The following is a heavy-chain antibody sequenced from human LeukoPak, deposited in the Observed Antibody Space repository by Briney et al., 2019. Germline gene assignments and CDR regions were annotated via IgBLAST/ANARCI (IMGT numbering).Heavy chain of an antibody. J-gene: IGHJ4*02. Sequence: PSETLSLTCTVSGDSISSSYWGWIRQRAGKGLEWIGRIHTSGSIYYSPSLKSRVTMPVDTSTNQFSLELSSVTAADTAMYFCARVRLGRGLDYWGQGTLVTVSS. D-gene: IGHD6-19*01. CDR3: ARVRLGRGLDY. V-gene: IGHV4-4*07. CDR2: IHTSGSI. CDR1: GDSISSSY.